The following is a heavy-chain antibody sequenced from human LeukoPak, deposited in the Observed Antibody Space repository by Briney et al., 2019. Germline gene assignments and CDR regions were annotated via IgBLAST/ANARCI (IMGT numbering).Heavy chain of an antibody. CDR3: ARDLLDYDFLGGYFDY. V-gene: IGHV3-7*01. Sequence: QSGGSLRLSCAASGFTFSSYWMSWVRQAPGKGLEWVANIKQDGSEKYYVDSVKGRFTISRDNAKNSLYLQMNSLRAEDTAVYYCARDLLDYDFLGGYFDYWGQGTLVTVSS. CDR2: IKQDGSEK. CDR1: GFTFSSYW. D-gene: IGHD3-3*01. J-gene: IGHJ4*02.